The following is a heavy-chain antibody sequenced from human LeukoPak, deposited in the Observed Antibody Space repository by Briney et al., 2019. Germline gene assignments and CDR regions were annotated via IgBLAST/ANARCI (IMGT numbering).Heavy chain of an antibody. CDR3: ARSQGLYGADSVDAFDI. Sequence: SQTQSLTCSVSGGSISSYNWSWIRQHPGKGLEWIGYIYYSGSTYYNPSLKSRLTISLDTSKNQFSLKLSSVTAADTAVYFCARSQGLYGADSVDAFDIWGQGTVVSVSS. D-gene: IGHD4-17*01. CDR1: GGSISSYN. CDR2: IYYSGST. V-gene: IGHV4-31*03. J-gene: IGHJ3*02.